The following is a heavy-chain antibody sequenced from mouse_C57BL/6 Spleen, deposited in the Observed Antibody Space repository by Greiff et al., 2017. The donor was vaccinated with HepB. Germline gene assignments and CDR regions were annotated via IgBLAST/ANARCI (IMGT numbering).Heavy chain of an antibody. J-gene: IGHJ4*01. CDR1: GYTFTSYW. Sequence: QVQLQQPVTELVKPGASVKLSCKASGYTFTSYWMHWVKQRPGQGLEWIGNINPSNGGTNYNEKFKSKATLTVDKSSSTAYMQLSSLTSEDSAVYYCATITTVVADAMDYWGQGTSVTVSS. V-gene: IGHV1-53*01. CDR3: ATITTVVADAMDY. D-gene: IGHD1-1*01. CDR2: INPSNGGT.